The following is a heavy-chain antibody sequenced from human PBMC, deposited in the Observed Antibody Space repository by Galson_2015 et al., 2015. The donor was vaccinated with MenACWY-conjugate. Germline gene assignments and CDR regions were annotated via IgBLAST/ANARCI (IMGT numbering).Heavy chain of an antibody. Sequence: SVKVSCKASGYTFSTYGIAWVRQAPGHGLEWMGWISTYNGNTNYAQKFQGRVTMTTDTSTNIFYMELSSLRSEDTAMYYCANNYYDSGRYFDYWGQGTLVTVSS. J-gene: IGHJ4*02. D-gene: IGHD3-22*01. V-gene: IGHV1-18*04. CDR2: ISTYNGNT. CDR3: ANNYYDSGRYFDY. CDR1: GYTFSTYG.